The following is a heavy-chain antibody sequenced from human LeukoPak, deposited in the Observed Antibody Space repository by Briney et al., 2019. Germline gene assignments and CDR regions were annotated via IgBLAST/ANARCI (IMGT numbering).Heavy chain of an antibody. J-gene: IGHJ4*02. CDR2: ISSSSSYI. CDR3: ARDRSYYDFSSGYFDGLAFDY. V-gene: IGHV3-21*01. D-gene: IGHD3-3*01. Sequence: PGGSLRLSCAASGFTFSSYSMNWVRQAPGKGLEWVSSISSSSSYIYYADSVKGRFTISRDNSKNTLYLQMNSLRAEDTAVYYCARDRSYYDFSSGYFDGLAFDYWGQGTLVTVSS. CDR1: GFTFSSYS.